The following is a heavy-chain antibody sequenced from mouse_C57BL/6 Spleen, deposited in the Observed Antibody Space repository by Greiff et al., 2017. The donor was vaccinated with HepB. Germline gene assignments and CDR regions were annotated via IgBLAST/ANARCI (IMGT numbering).Heavy chain of an antibody. J-gene: IGHJ4*01. CDR2: IWSGGST. Sequence: VQRVESGPGLVQPSQSLSITCTVSGFSLTSYGVHWVRQSPGKGLEWLGVIWSGGSTDYNAAFISRLSISKDNSKSQVFFKMNSLQADDTAIYYCAQSGGSYYAMDYWGQGTSVTVSS. V-gene: IGHV2-2*01. CDR1: GFSLTSYG. CDR3: AQSGGSYYAMDY.